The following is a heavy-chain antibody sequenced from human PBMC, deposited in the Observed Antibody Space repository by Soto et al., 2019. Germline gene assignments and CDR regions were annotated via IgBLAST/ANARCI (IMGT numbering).Heavy chain of an antibody. CDR1: GASINSGDYY. CDR3: VRALGSRFREWPRFDP. V-gene: IGHV4-30-4*01. D-gene: IGHD3-3*01. CDR2: TSYSGNT. J-gene: IGHJ5*02. Sequence: SETLSLTCTVSGASINSGDYYWTWIRQPPGEGLEWIGYTSYSGNTDYSPSLKSRVTISRDTSKNQFSVNLNSVTAADTALYYCVRALGSRFREWPRFDPWGQGILVTVSS.